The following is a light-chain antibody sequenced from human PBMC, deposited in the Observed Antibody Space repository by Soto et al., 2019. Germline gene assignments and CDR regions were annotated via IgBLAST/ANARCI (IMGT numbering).Light chain of an antibody. CDR3: QQSYSTTWT. Sequence: DIQMTQSPSSLSASVGDRVTITCRASQGISTYLNWSQQKPGKAPKLLIYAASSLQSGVPSRLSGSGSETDFTLTISSLQPEDFATYSCQQSYSTTWTFGQGTKVEIK. J-gene: IGKJ1*01. V-gene: IGKV1-39*01. CDR2: AAS. CDR1: QGISTY.